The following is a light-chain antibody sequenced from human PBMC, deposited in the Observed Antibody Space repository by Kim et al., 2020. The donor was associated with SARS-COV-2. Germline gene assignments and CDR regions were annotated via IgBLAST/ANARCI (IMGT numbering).Light chain of an antibody. CDR3: QQRSNWPLT. Sequence: EIVLTQSPATLSLSPGERATLSCRVSQSVGTYLGWYQRKPGQPPRLLIYDASNRVTGIPARFSGSGSGTDFTLTISSLEPEDFAVYYCQQRSNWPLTFGGGTKVDIK. V-gene: IGKV3-11*01. CDR1: QSVGTY. J-gene: IGKJ4*01. CDR2: DAS.